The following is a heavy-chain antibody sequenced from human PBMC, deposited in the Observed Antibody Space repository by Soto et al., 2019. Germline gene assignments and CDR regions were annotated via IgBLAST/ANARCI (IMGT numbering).Heavy chain of an antibody. CDR2: ITDTGGDA. CDR1: GLTFGSRA. V-gene: IGHV3-23*01. D-gene: IGHD3-10*01. CDR3: ARGSTDSYPGSRIFDF. Sequence: GGSLRLACVASGLTFGSRAMSWVRQAPGEGRQWVATITDTGGDAKYADFVRGRFVISRDNSKKTLYPQMTSLTAEVSAMYFCARGSTDSYPGSRIFDFWGRGTLVTVSS. J-gene: IGHJ4*02.